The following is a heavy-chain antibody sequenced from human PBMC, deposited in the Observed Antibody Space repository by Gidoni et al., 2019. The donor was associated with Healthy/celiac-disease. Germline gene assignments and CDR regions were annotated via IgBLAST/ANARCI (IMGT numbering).Heavy chain of an antibody. CDR3: ARFVVPAANVFYYYYYMDV. CDR2: ISAYNGNT. Sequence: QVQLVQSGAEVKKPGASVKVSCKASGYTFTSYGISWVRQAPGQGLEWMGWISAYNGNTNYAQKLQGRVTITTDTSTSTAYMELRSLRSDDTAVYYCARFVVPAANVFYYYYYMDVWGKGTTVTVSS. CDR1: GYTFTSYG. J-gene: IGHJ6*03. V-gene: IGHV1-18*01. D-gene: IGHD2-2*01.